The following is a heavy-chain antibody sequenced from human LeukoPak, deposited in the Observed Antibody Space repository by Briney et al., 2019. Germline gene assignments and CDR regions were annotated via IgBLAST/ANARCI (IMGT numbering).Heavy chain of an antibody. V-gene: IGHV4-34*01. CDR1: GGSFSGYY. Sequence: SETLSLTCAVYGGSFSGYYWSWIRQPPGKGLEWIGEINHSGSTNYNPSLKSRVTISVDTSKNQFSLKLSSVTAADTAVYYCASREGLRYFDWLLSTGGFDYWGQGTLVIVSS. CDR2: INHSGST. J-gene: IGHJ4*02. CDR3: ASREGLRYFDWLLSTGGFDY. D-gene: IGHD3-9*01.